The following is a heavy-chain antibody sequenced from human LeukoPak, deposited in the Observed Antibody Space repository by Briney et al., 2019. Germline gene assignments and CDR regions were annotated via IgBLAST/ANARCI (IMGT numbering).Heavy chain of an antibody. CDR2: ISGSGGST. CDR1: GFTFSSYA. J-gene: IGHJ6*02. CDR3: AKHPLRYCSGGSCPDFMDV. D-gene: IGHD2-15*01. Sequence: PGGSLRLSCAASGFTFSSYAMSWVRQAPGKGLEWVSAISGSGGSTYYAGSVKGRFTISRDNSKHTLYLQMNSLRAEDTAVYYCAKHPLRYCSGGSCPDFMDVWGQGTTVTVSS. V-gene: IGHV3-23*01.